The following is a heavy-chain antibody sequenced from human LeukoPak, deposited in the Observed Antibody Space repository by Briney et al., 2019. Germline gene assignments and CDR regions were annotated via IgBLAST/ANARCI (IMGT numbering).Heavy chain of an antibody. V-gene: IGHV4-61*02. CDR1: GGSISSGSYY. CDR3: ARPPGIAAAWFDP. Sequence: SETLYLTCTVSGGSISSGSYYWSWIRQPAGKGLEWIGRTYTSGSTNYNPSLKSRVTISVDTSKNQFSLKLSSVTAADTAVYYCARPPGIAAAWFDPWGQGTLVTVSS. CDR2: TYTSGST. J-gene: IGHJ5*02. D-gene: IGHD6-13*01.